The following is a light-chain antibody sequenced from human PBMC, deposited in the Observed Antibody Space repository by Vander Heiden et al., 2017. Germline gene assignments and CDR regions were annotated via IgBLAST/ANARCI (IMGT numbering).Light chain of an antibody. V-gene: IGLV2-14*01. J-gene: IGLJ2*01. CDR2: EVS. CDR1: SSDVGGYNY. Sequence: QSALTQPASVSGSPGQSITISCTGTSSDVGGYNYVSWYQQHPGKAPKLMIYEVSNRPSGVSNRFSGSKSGNTASLTISGLQAEDEADDYCSSYTSSSTLVLGGGTKLTVL. CDR3: SSYTSSSTLV.